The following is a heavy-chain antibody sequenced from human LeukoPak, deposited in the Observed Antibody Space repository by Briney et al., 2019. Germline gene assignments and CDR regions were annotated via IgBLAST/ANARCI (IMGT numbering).Heavy chain of an antibody. CDR3: ARHPRCSGGSCYGDKYYFDY. CDR1: GFTFSSYW. J-gene: IGHJ4*02. Sequence: GGSLRLSCAASGFTFSSYWMSWVRQAPGKGLEWVANIKQDGSEKYYVDSVKGRFTISRDNAKNSLYLQMNSLRAEDTAVYYCARHPRCSGGSCYGDKYYFDYWGQGTLVTVSS. D-gene: IGHD2-15*01. V-gene: IGHV3-7*01. CDR2: IKQDGSEK.